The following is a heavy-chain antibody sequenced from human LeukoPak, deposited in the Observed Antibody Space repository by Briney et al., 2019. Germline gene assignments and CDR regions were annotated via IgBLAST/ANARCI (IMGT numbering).Heavy chain of an antibody. CDR1: GGSFFGSH. Sequence: PSETLSLTCAVSGGSFFGSHWNWIRQSPEKGLEWIGEINHSGRTNYNPSLKSRVTISVDTSKSQFFLKLTSVTAADTAVYYCARGWGSGSYSYYYYYMDVWGKGTTVTVSS. CDR2: INHSGRT. CDR3: ARGWGSGSYSYYYYYMDV. J-gene: IGHJ6*03. D-gene: IGHD1-26*01. V-gene: IGHV4-34*01.